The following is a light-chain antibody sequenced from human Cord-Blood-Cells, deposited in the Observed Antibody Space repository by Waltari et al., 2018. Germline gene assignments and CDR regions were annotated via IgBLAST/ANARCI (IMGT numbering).Light chain of an antibody. CDR3: QQYNSYST. CDR1: QSISSW. J-gene: IGKJ2*01. V-gene: IGKV1-5*01. CDR2: DAS. Sequence: DIQMTQSPSTLSASVGDRVTITCLASQSISSWLAWYQQKPGKAPKLLIYDASSLESGVPSRFSGSGSGTEFTLTISSLQPDDFATYDCQQYNSYSTFGQGTNLEIK.